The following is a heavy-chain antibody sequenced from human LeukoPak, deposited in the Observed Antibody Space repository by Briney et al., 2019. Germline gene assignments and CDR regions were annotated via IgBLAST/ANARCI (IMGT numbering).Heavy chain of an antibody. CDR1: GFTFSSYS. J-gene: IGHJ4*02. Sequence: GGSLRLSCAASGFTFSSYSMNWVRQPPGRGLEWVSSISSSSSYIYYADSVKGRFTISRDNAKNSLYLQMNSLRAEDTAVYYCARDGSGGVDYWGQGTLVTVSS. V-gene: IGHV3-21*01. CDR3: ARDGSGGVDY. D-gene: IGHD3-3*01. CDR2: ISSSSSYI.